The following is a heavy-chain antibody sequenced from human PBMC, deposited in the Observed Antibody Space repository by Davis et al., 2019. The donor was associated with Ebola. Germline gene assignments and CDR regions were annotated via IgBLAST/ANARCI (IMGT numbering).Heavy chain of an antibody. J-gene: IGHJ4*02. CDR1: GFTFGDYG. D-gene: IGHD4-11*01. CDR2: ITSKTYGGTT. CDR3: ASARLYSDY. Sequence: PGGSLCLSCTASGFTFGDYGMSWFRQAPGKGLEWVGFITSKTYGGTTEYAASVKGRFTISRDDSKSIAYLQMNSLKTEDTAVYYCASARLYSDYWGQGTLVTVSS. V-gene: IGHV3-49*03.